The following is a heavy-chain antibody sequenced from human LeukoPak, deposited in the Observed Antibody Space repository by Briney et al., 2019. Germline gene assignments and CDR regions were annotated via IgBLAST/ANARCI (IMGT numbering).Heavy chain of an antibody. CDR3: ARDSRMPITMVRGVIRGWFDP. V-gene: IGHV3-7*01. CDR1: GFTFSRYW. CDR2: MKFDGSEK. J-gene: IGHJ5*02. D-gene: IGHD3-10*01. Sequence: GGSLRPSCAASGFTFSRYWMSWVRQAPGKGLEWVANMKFDGSEKYYVDSVKGRFTISRDNAKNSLYLQMNSLRAEDTAVYYCARDSRMPITMVRGVIRGWFDPWGQGTLVTVSS.